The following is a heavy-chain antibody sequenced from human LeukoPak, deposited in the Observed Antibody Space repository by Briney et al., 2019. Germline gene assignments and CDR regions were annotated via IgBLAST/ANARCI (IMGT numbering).Heavy chain of an antibody. CDR1: GFTFNSYW. Sequence: PGGSLRLSCAASGFTFNSYWMTWVRQAPGKGLEWVANIKLDGGEKYYVDSVKGRFIISRDNAKNSLYLQMNSLRAEDTAVYYCARDLTGWELRRSSGYWGQGTLVTVSS. CDR2: IKLDGGEK. CDR3: ARDLTGWELRRSSGY. D-gene: IGHD1-26*01. V-gene: IGHV3-7*01. J-gene: IGHJ4*02.